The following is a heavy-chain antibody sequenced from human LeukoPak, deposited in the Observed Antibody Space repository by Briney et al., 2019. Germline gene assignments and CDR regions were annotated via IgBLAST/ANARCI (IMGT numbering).Heavy chain of an antibody. CDR1: GFTFSSYW. J-gene: IGHJ4*02. Sequence: GGSLRLSCAASGFTFSSYWKHWVRQAPGKGLVWVSRINSDGSSTSYADSVKGRFTISRDNAKNTLYLQMNSLRAEDTAVYYCARGGPIAAAGVYFDYWRQGTLVTVSS. CDR2: INSDGSST. D-gene: IGHD6-13*01. CDR3: ARGGPIAAAGVYFDY. V-gene: IGHV3-74*01.